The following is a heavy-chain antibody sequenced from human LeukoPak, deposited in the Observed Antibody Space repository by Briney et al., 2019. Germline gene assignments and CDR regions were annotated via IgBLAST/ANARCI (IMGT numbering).Heavy chain of an antibody. J-gene: IGHJ4*02. CDR3: ARALPYTLDFDY. Sequence: GGSLRLSCAASGFTFSSYSMNWIRQAPGKGLEWVSSISSSSSYIYYADSVKGRFTISRVNAKNSLYLQMNSLRAEDTAVYYCARALPYTLDFDYWGQGTLVTVSS. CDR1: GFTFSSYS. D-gene: IGHD3-16*01. V-gene: IGHV3-21*01. CDR2: ISSSSSYI.